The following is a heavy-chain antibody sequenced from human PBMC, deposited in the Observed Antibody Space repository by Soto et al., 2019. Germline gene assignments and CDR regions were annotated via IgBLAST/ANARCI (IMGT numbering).Heavy chain of an antibody. D-gene: IGHD3-3*01. CDR3: ARGGYEWEDTIFGVVTEAYYMDV. Sequence: GGSLRLSCAASGFTVSSNYMSWVRQAPGKGLEWVSVIYSGGSTYYADSVEGRFTISRDNSKNTLYLQMNSLRAEDTAVYYCARGGYEWEDTIFGVVTEAYYMDVWGKGTTVTVSS. V-gene: IGHV3-66*01. CDR2: IYSGGST. J-gene: IGHJ6*03. CDR1: GFTVSSNY.